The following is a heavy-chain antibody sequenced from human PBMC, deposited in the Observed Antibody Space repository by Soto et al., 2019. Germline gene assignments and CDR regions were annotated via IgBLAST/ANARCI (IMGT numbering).Heavy chain of an antibody. D-gene: IGHD5-12*01. J-gene: IGHJ4*02. Sequence: QVQLQESGPGLVKPSQTLSLTCTVSGGSISSGGYYWSWIRQHPGKGLEWIEYIYYSGSTYYNPSLKSRVTISVDTSKNQFSLKLSSVTAADTAVYYCARVSRLQFLYYFDYWGQGTLVTVSS. CDR3: ARVSRLQFLYYFDY. CDR2: IYYSGST. CDR1: GGSISSGGYY. V-gene: IGHV4-31*03.